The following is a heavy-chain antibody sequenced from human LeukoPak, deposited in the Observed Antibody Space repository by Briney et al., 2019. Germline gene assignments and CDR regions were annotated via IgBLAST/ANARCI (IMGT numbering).Heavy chain of an antibody. CDR3: ARDCSPSTRGGDCSGGRCYYDAFDI. Sequence: GGSLRLSCEVSGFTFSNDWMTWIRQAPGKGLEWVANINRDGSKKHYVDALKGRFTISRDNAENSLFLQMNSLEVEDTAVYYCARDCSPSTRGGDCSGGRCYYDAFDIWGQGTVVIVSS. D-gene: IGHD2-15*01. V-gene: IGHV3-7*01. J-gene: IGHJ3*02. CDR1: GFTFSNDW. CDR2: INRDGSKK.